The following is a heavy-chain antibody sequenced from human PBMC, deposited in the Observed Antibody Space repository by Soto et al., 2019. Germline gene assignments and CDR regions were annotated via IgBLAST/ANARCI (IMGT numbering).Heavy chain of an antibody. D-gene: IGHD3-9*01. CDR1: GFTFSSYS. Sequence: GGSLRLSCAASGFTFSSYSMNWVRQAPGKGLEWVSSISSSSSYIYYADSVKGRFTISRDNAKNSLYLQMNSLRAEDTAVYYCARGLRYDTYMDVWGKGTTVTVSS. CDR3: ARGLRYDTYMDV. V-gene: IGHV3-21*01. CDR2: ISSSSSYI. J-gene: IGHJ6*03.